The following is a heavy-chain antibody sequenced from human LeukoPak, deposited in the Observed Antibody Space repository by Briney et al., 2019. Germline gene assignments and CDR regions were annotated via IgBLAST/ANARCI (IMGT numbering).Heavy chain of an antibody. V-gene: IGHV4-39*07. CDR1: GGSISSSSYY. CDR2: IYYSGST. D-gene: IGHD5-18*01. CDR3: ARRYSYGYFGFDY. Sequence: SETLSLTCTVSGGSISSSSYYWGWIRQPPGKGLEWIGSIYYSGSTYYNPSLKSRVTISVDTSKNQFSLKLSSVTAADTAVYYCARRYSYGYFGFDYWGQGTLVTVSS. J-gene: IGHJ4*02.